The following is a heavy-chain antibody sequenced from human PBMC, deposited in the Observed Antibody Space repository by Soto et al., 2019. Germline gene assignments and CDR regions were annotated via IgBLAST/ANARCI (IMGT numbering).Heavy chain of an antibody. CDR2: ITGNSGSR. V-gene: IGHV3-9*01. CDR3: AKSQGDREILTTSVTTFWGPFHM. D-gene: IGHD4-17*01. CDR1: GFTFDDYA. Sequence: EVQLVESGGGLVQPGRSLRLSCAASGFTFDDYAMHWVRQAPGKGPEWVSGITGNSGSRGYAESVKGRFTISRDNAKSSLYVQMNSLRTEDTALYYCAKSQGDREILTTSVTTFWGPFHMWGQGTMVTVPS. J-gene: IGHJ3*02.